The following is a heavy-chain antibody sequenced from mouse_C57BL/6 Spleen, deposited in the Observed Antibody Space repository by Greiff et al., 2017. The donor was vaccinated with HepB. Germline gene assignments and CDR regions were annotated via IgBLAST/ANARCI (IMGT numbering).Heavy chain of an antibody. CDR2: IDPNSGGT. CDR3: ARRGVYYGHGGLDY. D-gene: IGHD2-2*01. CDR1: GYTFTSYW. J-gene: IGHJ2*01. Sequence: QQSCKASGYTFTSYWMHWVKQRPGRGLEWIGRIDPNSGGTKYNEKFKSKATLTVDKPSSTAYMQLSSLTSEDSAVYYCARRGVYYGHGGLDYWGQGTTLTVSS. V-gene: IGHV1-72*01.